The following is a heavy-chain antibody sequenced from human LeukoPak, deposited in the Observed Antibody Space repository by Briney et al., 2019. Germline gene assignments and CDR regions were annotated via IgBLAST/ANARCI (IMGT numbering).Heavy chain of an antibody. CDR1: GYTFTSYG. D-gene: IGHD2-2*01. J-gene: IGHJ5*02. Sequence: ASVKVSCKASGYTFTSYGISWVRQAPGQGLEWMGWINPISGGTNYAQEFQGRVTMTRDTSISTAYMELSRLRSDDTAVYYCAREGSTRGFDPWGQGTLVTVSS. V-gene: IGHV1-2*02. CDR2: INPISGGT. CDR3: AREGSTRGFDP.